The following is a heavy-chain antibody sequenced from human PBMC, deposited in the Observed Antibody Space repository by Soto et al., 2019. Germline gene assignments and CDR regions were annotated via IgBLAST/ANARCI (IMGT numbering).Heavy chain of an antibody. CDR2: INPILSMS. CDR1: GDTFSFYT. J-gene: IGHJ4*02. D-gene: IGHD3-10*01. V-gene: IGHV1-69*02. Sequence: QVQLVQSGAEVKKPGSSAKVSCKASGDTFSFYTINWVRQAPGLGLEWVGRINPILSMSNYAQKFQGRVTMTADKSTSTAYMELRSPRSEDTAMYYCATSYGSGYRAFDYWGQGALVTVSS. CDR3: ATSYGSGYRAFDY.